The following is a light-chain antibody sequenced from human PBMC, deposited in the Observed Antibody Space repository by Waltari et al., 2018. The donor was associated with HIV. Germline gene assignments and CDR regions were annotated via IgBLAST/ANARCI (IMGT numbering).Light chain of an antibody. CDR3: CSFAASSTLL. J-gene: IGLJ2*01. Sequence: QSALTQPASVSDSPGQSITISCTGTTSDVGTYDFVSWYQQHPGKAPKLIIFEVSERPSGVSDRFSGSKSGNTASLTISGLQADDEADYYCCSFAASSTLLFGGGTRLTVL. V-gene: IGLV2-23*02. CDR2: EVS. CDR1: TSDVGTYDF.